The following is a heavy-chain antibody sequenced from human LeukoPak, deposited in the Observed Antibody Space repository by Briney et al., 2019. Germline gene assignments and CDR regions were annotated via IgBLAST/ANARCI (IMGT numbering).Heavy chain of an antibody. D-gene: IGHD6-13*01. CDR1: GFTFDDYA. Sequence: PGRSLRLSCAASGFTFDDYAMHWVRQAPGKGLEWVSGISWNSGSIGYADSVKGRFTISRDNAKNSLYLQMHSLRVEDTALYYCAKDYTPMYTSSWVDYWGQGTLVTVSS. J-gene: IGHJ4*02. V-gene: IGHV3-9*01. CDR2: ISWNSGSI. CDR3: AKDYTPMYTSSWVDY.